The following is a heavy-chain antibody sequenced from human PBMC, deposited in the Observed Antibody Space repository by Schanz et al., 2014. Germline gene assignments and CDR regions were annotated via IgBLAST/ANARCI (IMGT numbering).Heavy chain of an antibody. CDR3: ASSRSGFYFDY. Sequence: VQLVESGGGLVQPGGSLRLSCSASGFTFSIYAMHWVRQAPGKGLEYVSAISHDGYSTYYADSVKGRFTISRDNSKNTLYLEMNSLRAEDTAVYYCASSRSGFYFDYWGQGTLVTVSA. CDR2: ISHDGYST. D-gene: IGHD1-26*01. V-gene: IGHV3-64*04. J-gene: IGHJ4*02. CDR1: GFTFSIYA.